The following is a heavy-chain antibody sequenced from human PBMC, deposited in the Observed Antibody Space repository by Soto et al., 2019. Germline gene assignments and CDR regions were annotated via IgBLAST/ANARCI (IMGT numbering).Heavy chain of an antibody. CDR1: GGSLSGYY. V-gene: IGHV4-34*01. CDR3: ARHHVRGRTIAGAAEF. D-gene: IGHD1-26*01. Sequence: QVQLQQWGAGLLKPSETLSLTCAVYGGSLSGYYWSWIRQPPGKALEWIGEFNHSGDTNYNPSLKSRVTISVDTSKNQLFLNLSSVTAADMAMYYCARHHVRGRTIAGAAEFWGQGTLVTVSS. CDR2: FNHSGDT. J-gene: IGHJ4*02.